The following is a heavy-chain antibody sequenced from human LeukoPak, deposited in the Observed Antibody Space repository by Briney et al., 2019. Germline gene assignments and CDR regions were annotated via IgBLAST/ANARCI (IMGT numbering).Heavy chain of an antibody. J-gene: IGHJ4*02. V-gene: IGHV3-30-3*01. D-gene: IGHD4-17*01. Sequence: GGSLRHSCAASGFTFSSYAMHWVRQAPGKGLEWVAVISYDGSNKYYADSVKGRFTISRDNSKNTLYLQMNSLRAEDTAVYYCARAFMTTVTTSPFDYWGQGTLVTVSS. CDR2: ISYDGSNK. CDR3: ARAFMTTVTTSPFDY. CDR1: GFTFSSYA.